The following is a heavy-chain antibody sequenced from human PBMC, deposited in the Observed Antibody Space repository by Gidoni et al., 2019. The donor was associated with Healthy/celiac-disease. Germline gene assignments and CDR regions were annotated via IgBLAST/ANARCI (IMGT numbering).Heavy chain of an antibody. J-gene: IGHJ4*02. V-gene: IGHV3-23*01. CDR2: ISGSGSST. Sequence: EVQLLEHGGGLVQPGGSLRISCAASGFTFSSYAMSWVRQAAGKGLEWMSAISGSGSSTYYADSGKVRFTISRDNSKNTLYLQMNSLRAEDTDVDYCAKNLRSNLPSDYFDYWGQGTLVTVSS. CDR1: GFTFSSYA. CDR3: AKNLRSNLPSDYFDY.